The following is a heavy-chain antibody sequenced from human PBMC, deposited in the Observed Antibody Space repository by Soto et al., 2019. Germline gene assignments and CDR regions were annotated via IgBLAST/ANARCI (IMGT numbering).Heavy chain of an antibody. CDR3: ARLGFNYDFLSCYCNVHHCYVLAV. D-gene: IGHD3-3*01. J-gene: IGHJ6*02. Sequence: GESLKISWKGSADSFTSYWIFWVRHMPGKGLELMGITYPGDSDTRYSPSFQGQVTISADKSINSVYLQWSSLKASDTATYYCARLGFNYDFLSCYCNVHHCYVLAVWGRGT. V-gene: IGHV5-51*01. CDR2: TYPGDSDT. CDR1: ADSFTSYW.